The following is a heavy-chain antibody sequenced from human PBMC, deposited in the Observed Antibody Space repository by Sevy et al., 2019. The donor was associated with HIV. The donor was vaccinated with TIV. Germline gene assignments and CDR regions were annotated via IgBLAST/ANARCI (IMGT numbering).Heavy chain of an antibody. CDR1: GYTFTSYG. CDR2: ISAYNGNT. V-gene: IGHV1-18*01. D-gene: IGHD6-19*01. CDR3: AREPPSYSSGLNPTDY. Sequence: ASVKVSCKASGYTFTSYGISWVRQAPGQVLEWMGWISAYNGNTNYAQKLQGRVTMTTDTSTSTAYMELRSLRSDDTAVYYCAREPPSYSSGLNPTDYWGQGTLVTVSS. J-gene: IGHJ4*02.